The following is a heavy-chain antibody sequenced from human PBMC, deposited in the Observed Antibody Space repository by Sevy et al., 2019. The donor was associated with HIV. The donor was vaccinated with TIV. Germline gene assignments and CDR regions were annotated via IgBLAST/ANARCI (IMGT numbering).Heavy chain of an antibody. CDR2: ISEDGSDK. V-gene: IGHV3-30*18. Sequence: GGSLRLSCAASGFTFSSLGMHWVRQAPGKGLEWVAIISEDGSDKDYADSVKGGFTISRDNSKDTLYLQVSSLRLEDTAVYDCANSRERYAGSSWLYYYYAIDDWGQGTTVTVSS. D-gene: IGHD6-13*01. CDR1: GFTFSSLG. J-gene: IGHJ6*02. CDR3: ANSRERYAGSSWLYYYYAIDD.